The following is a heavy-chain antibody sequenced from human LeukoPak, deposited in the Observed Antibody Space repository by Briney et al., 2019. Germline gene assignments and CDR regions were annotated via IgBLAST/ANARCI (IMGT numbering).Heavy chain of an antibody. Sequence: AVKVSCKASGGTFSSYTISWVRQAPGQGREWMGRIIPILGIANYAQKFQGRVTITADKSTSTAYMELSSLRSEDTAVYYCAREFRRYCSSTSCNLLDYYYMDVWGKGTTVTVSS. CDR3: AREFRRYCSSTSCNLLDYYYMDV. V-gene: IGHV1-69*04. CDR1: GGTFSSYT. J-gene: IGHJ6*03. CDR2: IIPILGIA. D-gene: IGHD2-2*01.